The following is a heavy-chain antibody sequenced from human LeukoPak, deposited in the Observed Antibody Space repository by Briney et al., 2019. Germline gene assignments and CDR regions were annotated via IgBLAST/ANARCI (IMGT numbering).Heavy chain of an antibody. D-gene: IGHD3-10*01. CDR2: INHSGST. Sequence: SETLSLTCAVYGGSFSAFYWSWIRQPPGKGLEYIGDINHSGSTNYNPSLKSHVTISVDPSKNQFSLKLSSVTAADTAVYYCDLWFGELSIDYWGQGTLVTVSS. CDR1: GGSFSAFY. J-gene: IGHJ4*02. V-gene: IGHV4-34*01. CDR3: DLWFGELSIDY.